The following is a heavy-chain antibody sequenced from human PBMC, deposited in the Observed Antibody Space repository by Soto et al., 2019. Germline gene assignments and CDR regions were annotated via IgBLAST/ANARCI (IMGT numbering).Heavy chain of an antibody. Sequence: SETLSLTCTVSGGSISSYYWSWIRQPPGKGLEWIGYIYYSGSTNYNPSLKSRVTKSVDTSKNQFSLKLSSVTAADTAVYYCARAPYGMDVWGQGTTVTVSS. J-gene: IGHJ6*02. CDR3: ARAPYGMDV. CDR2: IYYSGST. V-gene: IGHV4-59*01. CDR1: GGSISSYY.